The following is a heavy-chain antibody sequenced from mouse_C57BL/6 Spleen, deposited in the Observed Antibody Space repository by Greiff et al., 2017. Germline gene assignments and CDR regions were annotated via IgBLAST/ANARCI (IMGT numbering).Heavy chain of an antibody. J-gene: IGHJ4*01. V-gene: IGHV1-53*01. CDR3: ARLYDYDGPFYAMDY. Sequence: QVQLQQPGTELVKPGASVKLSCKASGYTFTRYWMHWVKQRPGQGLEWIGNINPSNGGTNYNEKFQSKATLTVDKSSSTPYMQLSSLTSEDSAVYYCARLYDYDGPFYAMDYWGQGTSVTVSS. CDR2: INPSNGGT. CDR1: GYTFTRYW. D-gene: IGHD2-4*01.